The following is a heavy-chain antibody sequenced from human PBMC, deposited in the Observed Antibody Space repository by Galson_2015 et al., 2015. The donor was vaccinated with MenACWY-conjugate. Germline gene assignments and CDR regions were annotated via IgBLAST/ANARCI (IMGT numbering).Heavy chain of an antibody. Sequence: SVKLSCKASGYTFSSYHMHWVRQAPGKGLEWMGIINPSGGGTSSAQKFQGRVTMTRDTSTSTVYMEPSSLRSEDTAVYYCARVGYCSSPTCYLAFFDYWGQGTLVTVSS. CDR1: GYTFSSYH. V-gene: IGHV1-46*01. CDR2: INPSGGGT. J-gene: IGHJ4*02. D-gene: IGHD2-2*01. CDR3: ARVGYCSSPTCYLAFFDY.